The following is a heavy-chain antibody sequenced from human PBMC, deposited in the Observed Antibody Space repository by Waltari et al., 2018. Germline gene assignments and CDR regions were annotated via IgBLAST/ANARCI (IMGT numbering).Heavy chain of an antibody. CDR2: ISYDGSKR. Sequence: VESGGGVVQPGRSLRLSCVPSGFTFSHSGMHWVRQAPGKGLGWVAVISYDGSKRFYAEAGKGRFTISRDNSKNILYLQMNSLRADETAMYYCVGGQMGDFWGQGTLVTVSS. CDR1: GFTFSHSG. CDR3: VGGQMGDF. J-gene: IGHJ4*02. V-gene: IGHV3-33*03. D-gene: IGHD3-16*01.